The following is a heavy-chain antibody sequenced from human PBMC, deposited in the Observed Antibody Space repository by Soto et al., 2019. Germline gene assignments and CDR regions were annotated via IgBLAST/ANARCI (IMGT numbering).Heavy chain of an antibody. V-gene: IGHV3-30*14. CDR3: ARGAIVGVNDVFDV. CDR2: ISYDGTNQ. CDR1: GFPFSPYT. Sequence: GGALRLSCAASGFPFSPYTMHWVRQAPGQGLEWVAVISYDGTNQYYADSVKGRFIISRDNSNNTLSLQMHSLKSEDTAVYFCARGAIVGVNDVFDVWGQGTMVTVSS. D-gene: IGHD1-26*01. J-gene: IGHJ3*01.